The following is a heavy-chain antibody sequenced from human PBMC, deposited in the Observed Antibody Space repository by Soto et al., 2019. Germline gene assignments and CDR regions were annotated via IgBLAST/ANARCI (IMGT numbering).Heavy chain of an antibody. J-gene: IGHJ5*02. Sequence: GGSLRLSCAASGFTFSSYSMNWVRQAPGKGLEWVSYISSSSSTIYYADSVKGRFTISRDNAKNSLYLQMNSLRAEDTAVYYCARGLDPYSSSWYAENWFDPWGQGTLVTVSS. D-gene: IGHD6-13*01. CDR2: ISSSSSTI. CDR3: ARGLDPYSSSWYAENWFDP. V-gene: IGHV3-48*01. CDR1: GFTFSSYS.